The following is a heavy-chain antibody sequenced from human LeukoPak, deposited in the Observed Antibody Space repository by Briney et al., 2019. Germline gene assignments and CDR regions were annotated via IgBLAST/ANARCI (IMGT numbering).Heavy chain of an antibody. J-gene: IGHJ5*02. V-gene: IGHV4-34*01. CDR3: ARVLLAAAGLYWFDP. D-gene: IGHD6-13*01. Sequence: PSETLSLTCAVYGGSFSGYYWSWIRQPPGKGLEWIGEINHSGSTNYNPSLKSRVTISVDTSKNQFSLKLSSVTAADTAVYYYARVLLAAAGLYWFDPWGQGTLVTVSS. CDR1: GGSFSGYY. CDR2: INHSGST.